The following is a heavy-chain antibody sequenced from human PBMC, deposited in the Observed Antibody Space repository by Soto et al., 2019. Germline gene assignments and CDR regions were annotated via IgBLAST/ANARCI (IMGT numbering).Heavy chain of an antibody. J-gene: IGHJ4*02. Sequence: GALRLSCVASVFSFSDSWMHWVRQAPEKGLVWLSRIIGDGNGADYADFAKGRFTISRDNAKNTVYLQINSLRDEDTAVYYCARVAVATRGIDYWGQGTLVTVSS. CDR2: IIGDGNGA. D-gene: IGHD6-19*01. V-gene: IGHV3-74*01. CDR3: ARVAVATRGIDY. CDR1: VFSFSDSW.